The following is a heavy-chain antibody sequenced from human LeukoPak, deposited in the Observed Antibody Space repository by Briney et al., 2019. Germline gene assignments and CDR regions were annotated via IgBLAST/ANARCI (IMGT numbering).Heavy chain of an antibody. CDR3: ARFETIAVATVDY. CDR2: ISRSGRTI. Sequence: GGSLRLSCAASGFTFSTYSMNWVRQAPGKGLEWVSSISRSGRTIYYADSVKGRFTISRANAKNSLYLQMNRLRAEDTAMYYCARFETIAVATVDYWGQGTLVTVSS. J-gene: IGHJ4*02. V-gene: IGHV3-21*01. CDR1: GFTFSTYS. D-gene: IGHD6-13*01.